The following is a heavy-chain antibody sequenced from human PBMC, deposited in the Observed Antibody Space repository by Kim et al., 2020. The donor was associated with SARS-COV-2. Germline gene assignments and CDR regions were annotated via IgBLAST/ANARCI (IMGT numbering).Heavy chain of an antibody. V-gene: IGHV4-59*01. J-gene: IGHJ4*02. CDR1: GGSISSYY. Sequence: SETLSLTCTVSGGSISSYYWSWIRQPPGKGLEWIGYIYYSGSTNYNPSLKSRVTISVDTSKNQFSLKLSSVTAADTAVYYCARGSGWHRIWDYWGQGTLVTVSS. D-gene: IGHD3-10*01. CDR3: ARGSGWHRIWDY. CDR2: IYYSGST.